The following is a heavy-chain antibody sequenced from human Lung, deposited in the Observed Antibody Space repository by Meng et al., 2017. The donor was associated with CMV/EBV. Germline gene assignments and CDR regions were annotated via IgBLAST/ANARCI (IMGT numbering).Heavy chain of an antibody. V-gene: IGHV5-51*01. J-gene: IGHJ6*02. CDR1: GYSFTSYW. Sequence: XVSXKGSGYSFTSYWIGWVRQMPGKGLEWMGIIYPGDTDTRYSPSFQGQVTISADKSISTAYLQWSSLKASDTAMYYCSRQQSDPVRFLEWLPQTDYYYYYGMDVXGQGXTVTVSS. CDR3: SRQQSDPVRFLEWLPQTDYYYYYGMDV. D-gene: IGHD3-3*01. CDR2: IYPGDTDT.